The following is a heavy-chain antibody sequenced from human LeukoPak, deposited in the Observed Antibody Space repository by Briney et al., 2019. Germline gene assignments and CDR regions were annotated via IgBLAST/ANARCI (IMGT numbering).Heavy chain of an antibody. CDR1: GGSFSGYY. CDR3: ARGRVDFWSGYSYMDV. V-gene: IGHV4-34*01. J-gene: IGHJ6*03. D-gene: IGHD3-3*01. Sequence: SETLSLTCAVYGGSFSGYYWSWIRQPPGKGLEWIGEINHSGSTNYNPSLRSRLTISVDPSKNQFSLQLSSVTAADTAVYYGARGRVDFWSGYSYMDVWSKGTTVTVSS. CDR2: INHSGST.